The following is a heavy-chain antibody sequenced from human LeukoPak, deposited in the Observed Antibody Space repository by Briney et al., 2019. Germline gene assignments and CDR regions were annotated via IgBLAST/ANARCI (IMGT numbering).Heavy chain of an antibody. CDR2: ISGSAGST. V-gene: IGHV3-23*01. CDR3: AKSRDGYWYYSDF. CDR1: GFTFNTYA. D-gene: IGHD5-24*01. Sequence: PGRSLRLSCAASGFTFNTYAMSWVRQAPGKGLEWVSAISGSAGSTYYADSVKGRFTISRDNSKNTLYLQANRLRAEDTAVYHCAKSRDGYWYYSDFWGQGTLVTVSS. J-gene: IGHJ4*02.